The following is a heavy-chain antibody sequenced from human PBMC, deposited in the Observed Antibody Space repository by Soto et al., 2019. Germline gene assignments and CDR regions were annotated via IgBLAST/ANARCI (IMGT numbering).Heavy chain of an antibody. V-gene: IGHV1-8*01. CDR3: SSLSSMDV. CDR1: GYTFTSHD. CDR2: INPYSGNT. D-gene: IGHD6-6*01. J-gene: IGHJ6*02. Sequence: ASVKVSCKASGYTFTSHDIHWLRQASGQGLEWMGSINPYSGNTAFAPKFQDRIAMTRDTSITTAYMELNSLSSGDTAVYFCSSLSSMDVWGQGTTVTGS.